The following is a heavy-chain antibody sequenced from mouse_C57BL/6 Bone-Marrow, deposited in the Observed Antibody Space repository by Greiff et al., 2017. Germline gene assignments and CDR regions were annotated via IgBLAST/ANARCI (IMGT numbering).Heavy chain of an antibody. CDR2: ISYDGSN. Sequence: EVKLQESGPGLVKPSPSLSLTCSVTGYSITSGYYWNWIRQFPGNKLEWMGYISYDGSNNYNPSLKNRISITRDTSKNQFFLKLNSVTTEDTATYYCARDGKPTNFDVWGTGTTVTVAS. D-gene: IGHD2-1*01. CDR1: GYSITSGYY. J-gene: IGHJ1*03. CDR3: ARDGKPTNFDV. V-gene: IGHV3-6*01.